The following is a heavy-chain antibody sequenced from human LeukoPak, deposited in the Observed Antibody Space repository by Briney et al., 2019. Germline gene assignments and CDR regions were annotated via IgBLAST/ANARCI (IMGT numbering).Heavy chain of an antibody. CDR2: ISAGGDTT. J-gene: IGHJ4*02. CDR3: AGISYSGTWPVGY. CDR1: GFTFSSYA. V-gene: IGHV3-23*01. Sequence: GGSLRLSCAASGFTFSSYAMSWARQAPGKGLEWVSAISAGGDTTYTADSVRGRFTLSRDNSKNTLYLQMNTLTAEDTALYYCAGISYSGTWPVGYWGQGTLVTVTA. D-gene: IGHD6-25*01.